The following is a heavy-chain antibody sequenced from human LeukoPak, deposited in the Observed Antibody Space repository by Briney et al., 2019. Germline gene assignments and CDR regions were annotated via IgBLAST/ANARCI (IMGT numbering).Heavy chain of an antibody. D-gene: IGHD4-17*01. CDR1: GFTFSSYN. Sequence: GGSLRLSCEASGFTFSSYNMNWVRQAPGKGLEWVSYISSSSSTIYYADSVKGRFTISRDNAKNSLYLQMSSLRDEDTAVYYCARDWDGDYAYYFYYGMDVWGQGTTVTVSS. V-gene: IGHV3-48*02. J-gene: IGHJ6*02. CDR3: ARDWDGDYAYYFYYGMDV. CDR2: ISSSSSTI.